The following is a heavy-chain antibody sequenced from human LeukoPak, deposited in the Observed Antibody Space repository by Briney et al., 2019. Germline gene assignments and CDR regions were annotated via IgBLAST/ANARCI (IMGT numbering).Heavy chain of an antibody. CDR2: ISGSGGST. CDR1: GFTFSSYA. D-gene: IGHD3-10*01. V-gene: IGHV3-23*01. J-gene: IGHJ4*02. Sequence: GVLRLSCAASGFTFSSYAMSWVRQAPGKGLEWVSAISGSGGSTYYADSVKGRFTISRDNSKNTLYLQMNSLRAEDTAVYYCANTMVRGVIIKRGGLDYWGQGTLVTVSS. CDR3: ANTMVRGVIIKRGGLDY.